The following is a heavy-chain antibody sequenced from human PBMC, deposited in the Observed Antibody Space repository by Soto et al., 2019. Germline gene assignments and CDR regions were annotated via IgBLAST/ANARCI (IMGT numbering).Heavy chain of an antibody. J-gene: IGHJ6*02. CDR2: IWYDGFNA. CDR1: GFTLSNFG. CDR3: VKERYAQLWLEDYGMDV. V-gene: IGHV3-30*02. Sequence: PGGSLRLSCVVSGFTLSNFGLHWVRQTPGKGLEWLAVIWYDGFNAYYADSVKGRFTVSRDDSTNTLYLQMSSLGPEDTAVYYCVKERYAQLWLEDYGMDVWGQGTTVTVSS. D-gene: IGHD5-18*01.